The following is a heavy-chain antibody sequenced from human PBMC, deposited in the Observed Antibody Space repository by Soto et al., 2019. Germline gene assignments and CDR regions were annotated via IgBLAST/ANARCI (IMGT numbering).Heavy chain of an antibody. V-gene: IGHV4-34*01. CDR1: GGSFSGYY. Sequence: SETLSLTCAVYGGSFSGYYWSWIRQPPGKGLEWIGEINHSGSTNYNPSLKSRVTISVDTSKNQFSLKLSSVTAADTAVYYCVSLRGGGGPMVRGVIINWFDPWGQGTLVTVSS. D-gene: IGHD3-10*01. J-gene: IGHJ5*02. CDR2: INHSGST. CDR3: VSLRGGGGPMVRGVIINWFDP.